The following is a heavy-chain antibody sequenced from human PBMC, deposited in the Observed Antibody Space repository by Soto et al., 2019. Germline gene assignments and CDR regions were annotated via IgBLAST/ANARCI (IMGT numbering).Heavy chain of an antibody. J-gene: IGHJ4*02. D-gene: IGHD3-22*01. CDR1: GGSISSSSYY. V-gene: IGHV4-39*01. CDR3: ARHKDHSSGPSAY. Sequence: PSETLSLTCTVSGGSISSSSYYWGWIRHPPGKGLEWIGSIYYSGSTYYNPSLKSRVTISVDTSKNQFSLKLSSVTAADTAVYYCARHKDHSSGPSAYWGQGTLVTVSS. CDR2: IYYSGST.